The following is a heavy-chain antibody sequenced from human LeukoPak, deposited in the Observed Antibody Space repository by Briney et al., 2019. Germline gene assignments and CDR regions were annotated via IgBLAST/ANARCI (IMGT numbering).Heavy chain of an antibody. CDR3: ARDSGMATVDY. CDR1: GYTFTSYD. Sequence: ASVKVSCKASGYTFTSYDINWVRQATGQGLEWMGWVNPNSGNTGYAQKFQGRVTMTRNTSVSTAYMELSSLRSEDTAVYYCARDSGMATVDYWGQGTLVTVSS. CDR2: VNPNSGNT. J-gene: IGHJ4*02. V-gene: IGHV1-8*01. D-gene: IGHD5-24*01.